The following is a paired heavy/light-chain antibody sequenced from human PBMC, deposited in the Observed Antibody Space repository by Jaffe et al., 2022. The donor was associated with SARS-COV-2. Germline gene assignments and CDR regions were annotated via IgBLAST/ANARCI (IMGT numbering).Heavy chain of an antibody. Sequence: EVQLVESGGGLVQPGGSLRLSCAASGFTFSSYWMHWVRQAPGKGLVWVSRINSDGSSTSYADSVKGRFTISRDNAKNTLYLQMNSLRAEDTAVYYCARGLNDYSNYVGSGDDYWGQGTLVTVSS. J-gene: IGHJ4*02. D-gene: IGHD4-4*01. V-gene: IGHV3-74*01. CDR2: INSDGSST. CDR3: ARGLNDYSNYVGSGDDY. CDR1: GFTFSSYW.
Light chain of an antibody. J-gene: IGLJ3*02. CDR3: NSRDSSGNLNWV. CDR2: GKN. V-gene: IGLV3-19*01. CDR1: SLRSYY. Sequence: SSELTQDPAVSVALGQTVRITCQGDSLRSYYASWYQQKPGQAPVLVIYGKNNRPSGIPDRFSGSSSGNTASLTITGAQAEDEADYYCNSRDSSGNLNWVFGGGTKLTVL.